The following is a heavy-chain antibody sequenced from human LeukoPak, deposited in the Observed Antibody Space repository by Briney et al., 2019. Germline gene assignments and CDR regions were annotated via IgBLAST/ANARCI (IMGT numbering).Heavy chain of an antibody. V-gene: IGHV3-53*01. CDR2: IYSDGSI. Sequence: GGSLILSCAASGFSVRSNYISWVRPAQGKGLEWVSMIYSDGSIFHADSVKGRFTISRDNAKNTLYLQMNSLRAEDTAVYFCAKRGVVIRVILVGFHKEAYYFDSWGQGALVTVSS. CDR1: GFSVRSNY. D-gene: IGHD3-10*01. J-gene: IGHJ4*02. CDR3: AKRGVVIRVILVGFHKEAYYFDS.